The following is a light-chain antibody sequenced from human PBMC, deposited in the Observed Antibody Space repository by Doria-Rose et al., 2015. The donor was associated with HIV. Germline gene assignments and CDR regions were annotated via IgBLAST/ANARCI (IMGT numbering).Light chain of an antibody. CDR2: DGS. CDR1: QSFSSTY. CDR3: HQYGTSWT. J-gene: IGKJ1*01. V-gene: IGKV3-20*01. Sequence: TQSPGTLSLSPEERATPSCRASQSFSSTYLAWYQQKPGQAPSLLIYDGSTRATGISDRFSASGSGTDFTLTINRLEPEDFALYYCHQYGTSWTFGQGTKVEI.